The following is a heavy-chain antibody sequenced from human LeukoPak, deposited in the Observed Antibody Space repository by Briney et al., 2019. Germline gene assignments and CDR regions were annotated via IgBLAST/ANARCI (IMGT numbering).Heavy chain of an antibody. Sequence: GGSLRLSCAASGFTFSSYAMSWVRQAPGKGLEWVSAISGSGGSTYYADFVKGRFTISRDNSKNTLYLQMNSLRAEDTAVYYCAKEAIVVVITSAEYFQHWGQGTLVTVSS. V-gene: IGHV3-23*01. CDR3: AKEAIVVVITSAEYFQH. J-gene: IGHJ1*01. D-gene: IGHD3-22*01. CDR2: ISGSGGST. CDR1: GFTFSSYA.